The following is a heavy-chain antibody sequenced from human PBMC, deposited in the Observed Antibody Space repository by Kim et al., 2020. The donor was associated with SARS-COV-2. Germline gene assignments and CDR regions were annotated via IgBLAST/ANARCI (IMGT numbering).Heavy chain of an antibody. D-gene: IGHD3-10*01. Sequence: LSLTCAASGFTFSSYGMHWVRQAPGKGLEWVAVIWYDGSNKYYADSVKGRFTISRDNSKNTLYLQMNSLRAEDTAVYYCAKVRGFGELSGFDYWGQGTLVTVSS. CDR2: IWYDGSNK. CDR1: GFTFSSYG. V-gene: IGHV3-33*06. CDR3: AKVRGFGELSGFDY. J-gene: IGHJ4*02.